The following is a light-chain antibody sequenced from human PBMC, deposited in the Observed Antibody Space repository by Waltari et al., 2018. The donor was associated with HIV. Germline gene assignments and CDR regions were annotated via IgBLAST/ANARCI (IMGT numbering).Light chain of an antibody. V-gene: IGLV1-44*01. Sequence: QSVLTQPPSASETPGQRVAISCSGSRPDIGSIAVNWYHQLPGTAPKLLIYSNNQRPSGVPDRFSGSKSGTSASLAISGLQSEDEADYYCAAWDDSLNGPHVVFGGGTKLTVL. CDR1: RPDIGSIA. J-gene: IGLJ2*01. CDR3: AAWDDSLNGPHVV. CDR2: SNN.